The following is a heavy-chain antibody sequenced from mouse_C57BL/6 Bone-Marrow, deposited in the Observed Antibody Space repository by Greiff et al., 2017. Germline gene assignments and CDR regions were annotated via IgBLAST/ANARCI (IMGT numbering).Heavy chain of an antibody. Sequence: QVQLQQSGAELAKPGASVKLSCKASGYTFTSYWMHWVKQRPGQGLEWIGYINPSSGYTKYNQKFKDKATLTADKSSSTAYMQLSSLTYEDSAVYYCARWRDGYPAWFAYWGQGTLVTVSA. CDR1: GYTFTSYW. CDR3: ARWRDGYPAWFAY. V-gene: IGHV1-7*01. CDR2: INPSSGYT. J-gene: IGHJ3*01. D-gene: IGHD2-3*01.